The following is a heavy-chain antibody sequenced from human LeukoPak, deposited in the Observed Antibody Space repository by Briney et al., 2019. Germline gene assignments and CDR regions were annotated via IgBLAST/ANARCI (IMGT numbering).Heavy chain of an antibody. CDR1: GFTFSSHD. Sequence: PGGSLRLSCATSGFTFSSHDMNWVRQAPGKGLEWVANINQDGSEKYYVDSMKGRFTISRDNAKNSLYLQMNSLRAEDTAVYYCARLNFYPDYWGQGTLVTVSS. CDR2: INQDGSEK. J-gene: IGHJ4*02. CDR3: ARLNFYPDY. V-gene: IGHV3-7*01. D-gene: IGHD1-1*01.